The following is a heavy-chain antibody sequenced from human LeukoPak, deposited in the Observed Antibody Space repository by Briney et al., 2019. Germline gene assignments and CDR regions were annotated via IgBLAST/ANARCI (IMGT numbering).Heavy chain of an antibody. Sequence: ASVKVSCKASGGTFSSYAISWVRQAPGQGLEWMGGIIPIFGTANYAQKFQGRVTITADESTSTAYMELSSLRSEDTAVYYCARDSSEFRSLIPHWGQGTLVTVSS. CDR2: IIPIFGTA. CDR1: GGTFSSYA. CDR3: ARDSSEFRSLIPH. V-gene: IGHV1-69*13. J-gene: IGHJ1*01. D-gene: IGHD2-21*01.